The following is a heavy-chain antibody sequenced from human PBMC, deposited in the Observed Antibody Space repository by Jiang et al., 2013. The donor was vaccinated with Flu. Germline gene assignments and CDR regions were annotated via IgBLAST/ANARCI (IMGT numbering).Heavy chain of an antibody. Sequence: VQLVESGGGVVQPGRSLRLSCAGSGFTFGTYGMHWVRQAPGKGLEWVANIWYNGGNRYYADSMKGRLSISRDNSKSTMYLEMNSLRVEDTAIYYCVRDKIVEEPVVIPKSWYFDLWGRGALVTVSS. J-gene: IGHJ2*01. D-gene: IGHD2-2*01. CDR2: IWYNGGNR. CDR1: GFTFGTYG. CDR3: VRDKIVEEPVVIPKSWYFDL. V-gene: IGHV3-33*01.